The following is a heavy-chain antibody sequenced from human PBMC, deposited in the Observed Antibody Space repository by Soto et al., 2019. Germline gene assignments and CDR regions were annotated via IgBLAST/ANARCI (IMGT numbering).Heavy chain of an antibody. CDR2: ISYDGSNK. CDR1: GFTFSSYA. Sequence: QVPLVESGGGVVQPGRSLRLSCAASGFTFSSYAMHWVRQAPGKGLEWVAVISYDGSNKYYADSVKGRFTISRDNSKNTLYLQMNSLRAEDTAVYYCASRYSSGGDYWGQGTLVTVSS. V-gene: IGHV3-30-3*01. CDR3: ASRYSSGGDY. D-gene: IGHD6-19*01. J-gene: IGHJ4*02.